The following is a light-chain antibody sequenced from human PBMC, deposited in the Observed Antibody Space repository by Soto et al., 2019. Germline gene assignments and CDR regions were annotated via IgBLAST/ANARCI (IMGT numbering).Light chain of an antibody. CDR2: DAS. J-gene: IGKJ3*01. Sequence: EIVLTQSPGTLSLSPGERATLSCRASQSVSNTYLAWYQQKPGQAPRLLIYDASSRATGIPDRFSGSGSGTDFTLTISRLEPEDFAVYYGQKYGRSPGLFTFGPGTKVDIK. CDR1: QSVSNTY. CDR3: QKYGRSPGLFT. V-gene: IGKV3-20*01.